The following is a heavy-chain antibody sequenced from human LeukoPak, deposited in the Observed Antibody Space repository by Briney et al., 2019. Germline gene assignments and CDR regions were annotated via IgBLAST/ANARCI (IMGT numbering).Heavy chain of an antibody. CDR3: AKGIAAAIDY. CDR2: ISWNSGSI. CDR1: GFTFDDYA. J-gene: IGHJ4*02. D-gene: IGHD6-13*01. V-gene: IGHV3-9*01. Sequence: GGSLRLSCAASGFTFDDYAMHWVRQAPGKGLEWVSGISWNSGSIGYADSVKGRFTISRDNAKNSLYLQMNSLRAEDTALYYCAKGIAAAIDYWGQGTLVIVSS.